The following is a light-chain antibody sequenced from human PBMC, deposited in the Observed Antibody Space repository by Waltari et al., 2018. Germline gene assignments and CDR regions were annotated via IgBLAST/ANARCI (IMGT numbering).Light chain of an antibody. J-gene: IGKJ2*01. CDR1: QSLLYSSNNRKY. CDR2: WAS. Sequence: DIVMTQSPASLPVSLGDRATINCKSSQSLLYSSNNRKYLAWYQQKPGQPPKLLIHWASTRDSGVPDRFSGSGSGTDFTLTISSLQAEDVAIYYCQQYYSAPYTFGRGTKLEIK. CDR3: QQYYSAPYT. V-gene: IGKV4-1*01.